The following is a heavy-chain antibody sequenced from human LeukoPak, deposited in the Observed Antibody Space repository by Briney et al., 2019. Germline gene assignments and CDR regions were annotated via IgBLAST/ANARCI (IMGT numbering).Heavy chain of an antibody. Sequence: PGRSLRLSRAASGFMFSHYGLHWVRQAPGKGLEWVAVIWSDGSNKYYADTVKGRFTISRDDSKKTVYLQMNSLRGEDTAVYYCAKDAQRGFDYSNSLEYWGQGTLVTVSS. CDR1: GFMFSHYG. D-gene: IGHD4-11*01. V-gene: IGHV3-33*06. CDR3: AKDAQRGFDYSNSLEY. CDR2: IWSDGSNK. J-gene: IGHJ4*02.